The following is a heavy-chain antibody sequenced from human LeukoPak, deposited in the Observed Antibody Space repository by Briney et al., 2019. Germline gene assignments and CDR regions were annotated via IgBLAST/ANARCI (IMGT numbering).Heavy chain of an antibody. V-gene: IGHV3-30*18. D-gene: IGHD2-2*01. Sequence: GRSLRLSCAASGFTFSSYGMHWVRQAPGKGLEWVAVTSYDGSNKYYADSVKGRFTISRDNSKNTLYLQMNSLRAEDTAVYYCAKSQPAAPDAFDIWGQGTMVTVSS. J-gene: IGHJ3*02. CDR2: TSYDGSNK. CDR1: GFTFSSYG. CDR3: AKSQPAAPDAFDI.